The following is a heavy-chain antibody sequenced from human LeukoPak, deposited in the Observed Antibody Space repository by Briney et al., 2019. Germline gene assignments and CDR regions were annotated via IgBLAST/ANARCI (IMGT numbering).Heavy chain of an antibody. CDR1: GFTFSDYY. J-gene: IGHJ4*02. D-gene: IGHD2-21*02. CDR3: ARDKGLRASYCGGDCYSAMYY. Sequence: GGSLRLSCAASGFTFSDYYMSWIRQAPGKGLEWVSYISSSGSTIYYADSVKGRFTISRDNAKNSLYLQMNSLRAEDTAVYYCARDKGLRASYCGGDCYSAMYYWGQGTLVTVSS. CDR2: ISSSGSTI. V-gene: IGHV3-11*01.